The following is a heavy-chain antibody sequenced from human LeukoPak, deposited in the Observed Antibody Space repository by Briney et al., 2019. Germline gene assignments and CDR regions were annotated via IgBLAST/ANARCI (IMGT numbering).Heavy chain of an antibody. Sequence: SETLSLTCTVSGGSISSYYWSWIRQPSGKGLEWIGYIYYSGSTNYNPSLKSRVTISVDTSKNQFSLKLSSVTAADTAVYYCARGVVVVTAILYYYYYMDVWGKGTTVTVSS. J-gene: IGHJ6*03. V-gene: IGHV4-59*01. CDR3: ARGVVVVTAILYYYYYMDV. D-gene: IGHD2-21*02. CDR2: IYYSGST. CDR1: GGSISSYY.